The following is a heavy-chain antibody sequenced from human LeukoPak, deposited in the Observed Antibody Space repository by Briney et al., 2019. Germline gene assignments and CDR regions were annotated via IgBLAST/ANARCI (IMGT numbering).Heavy chain of an antibody. D-gene: IGHD6-13*01. V-gene: IGHV4-59*01. CDR3: ARDSGQQLLNY. Sequence: PSETLSLTCTVSGGSISSYYRSWIRQPPGKGLEWIGYIYYSGSTNYNPSLKSRVTISVDTSKNQFSLKLSSVTAADTAVYYCARDSGQQLLNYWGQGTLVTVSS. CDR1: GGSISSYY. CDR2: IYYSGST. J-gene: IGHJ4*02.